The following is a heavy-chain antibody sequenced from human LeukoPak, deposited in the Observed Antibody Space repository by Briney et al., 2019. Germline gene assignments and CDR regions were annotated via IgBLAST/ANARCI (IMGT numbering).Heavy chain of an antibody. CDR1: AGSVTSFY. CDR2: LFYTGRT. V-gene: IGHV4-59*08. Sequence: SETLSLTCNVSAGSVTSFYWSWIRQSPGKGLEWIGDLFYTGRTNYNPSLKSRVSISADTSKNQFSLRLSSVTAADTAVYYCTRQLTTVSRGGWFDLWGQGTLVTVSS. CDR3: TRQLTTVSRGGWFDL. J-gene: IGHJ5*02. D-gene: IGHD4-17*01.